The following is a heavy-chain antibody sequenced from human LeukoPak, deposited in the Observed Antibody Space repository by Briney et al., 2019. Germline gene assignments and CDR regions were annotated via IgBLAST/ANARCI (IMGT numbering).Heavy chain of an antibody. CDR1: GGTFSSYA. J-gene: IGHJ4*02. CDR3: ARDDFWSGYPYYFDY. D-gene: IGHD3-3*01. V-gene: IGHV1-18*01. Sequence: ASVKVSCRASGGTFSSYAVSWVRQAPGQGLEWMGWISAYNGNTNYAQKLQGRVTMTTDTSTSTAYMELRSLRSDDTAVYYCARDDFWSGYPYYFDYWGQGTLVTVSS. CDR2: ISAYNGNT.